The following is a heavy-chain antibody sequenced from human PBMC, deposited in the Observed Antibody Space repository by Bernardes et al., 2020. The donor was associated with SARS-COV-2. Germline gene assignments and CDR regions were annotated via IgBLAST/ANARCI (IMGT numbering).Heavy chain of an antibody. CDR1: GFTFSNYW. CDR3: VKGLAAAGDY. Sequence: GGSLRLSCAASGFTFSNYWMHWVRQAPGKGLVWVSRINTDGSSTSYADSVKGRFTISRDNAKNTLYLQMNSLRAEDTAVYYCVKGLAAAGDYWGRGTLVTVSS. CDR2: INTDGSST. J-gene: IGHJ4*02. D-gene: IGHD6-13*01. V-gene: IGHV3-74*01.